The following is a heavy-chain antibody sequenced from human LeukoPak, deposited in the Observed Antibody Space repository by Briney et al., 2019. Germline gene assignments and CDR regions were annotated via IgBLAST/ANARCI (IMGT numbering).Heavy chain of an antibody. V-gene: IGHV3-53*01. J-gene: IGHJ4*02. Sequence: GGSLRLSCVVSGFTVSSNYMSWVRQAPGKGLEWVSVLYSGGNTYHADSVKGRFTISRDNAKNSLYLQMNSLRAEDTAVYYCASRYCTNGVCSLNYWGQGTLVTVSS. D-gene: IGHD2-8*01. CDR2: LYSGGNT. CDR3: ASRYCTNGVCSLNY. CDR1: GFTVSSNY.